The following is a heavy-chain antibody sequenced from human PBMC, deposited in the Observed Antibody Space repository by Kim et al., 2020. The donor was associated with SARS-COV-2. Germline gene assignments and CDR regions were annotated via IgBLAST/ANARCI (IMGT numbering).Heavy chain of an antibody. J-gene: IGHJ4*02. CDR3: ARFGGSKNAALDY. CDR1: GYSVSSGYY. D-gene: IGHD3-10*01. V-gene: IGHV4-38-2*02. CDR2: IYHGGTT. Sequence: SETLSLTCIVSGYSVSSGYYWGWVRQPPGKGLEWIGNIYHGGTTYYNPSLKSRVTISIDTSMNQFSLKLSSMTAADTAIYYCARFGGSKNAALDYWGQGTLVTVSS.